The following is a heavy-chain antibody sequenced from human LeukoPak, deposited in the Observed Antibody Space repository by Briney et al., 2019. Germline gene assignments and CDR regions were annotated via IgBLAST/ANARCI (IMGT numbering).Heavy chain of an antibody. CDR2: IRYDGSNK. J-gene: IGHJ4*02. CDR1: GFTFSSYG. CDR3: AKDLRCQLLDPVDY. Sequence: GGSLRLSCAASGFTFSSYGMHWVRQAPGKGLEGVAFIRYDGSNKYYADSVKGRFTISRDNSKNTLYLQMNSLRAEDTAVYYCAKDLRCQLLDPVDYWGQGTLVTVSS. V-gene: IGHV3-30*02. D-gene: IGHD2-2*01.